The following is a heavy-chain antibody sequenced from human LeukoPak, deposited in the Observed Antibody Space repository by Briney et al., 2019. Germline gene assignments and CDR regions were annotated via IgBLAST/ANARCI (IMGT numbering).Heavy chain of an antibody. V-gene: IGHV3-7*01. J-gene: IGHJ4*02. CDR3: ARDLSGVTGYTSAPGIAY. CDR1: GFTFSDHW. CDR2: IKQDGSEK. Sequence: GGSLRLSCAASGFTFSDHWMTWVRQVAGKGLEWVTNIKQDGSEKYYVDSVKGRFTISRDNAKTSLYLQMNTLRTEDTAVYYCARDLSGVTGYTSAPGIAYWGQGTLVTASS. D-gene: IGHD5-18*01.